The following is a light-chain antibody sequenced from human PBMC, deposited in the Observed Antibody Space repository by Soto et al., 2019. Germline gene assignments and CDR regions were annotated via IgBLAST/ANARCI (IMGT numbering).Light chain of an antibody. V-gene: IGLV2-8*01. Sequence: QSALTQPPSASGSPGQSVTISCTGTSSDIGAYNYVSWFQQHQGEAPKLIISEVNKRPSGVPDRFSGSKSGNTASLTVSGLQAEDEADYYCTSYGGRDNLMFGGGTKLTVL. J-gene: IGLJ3*02. CDR2: EVN. CDR1: SSDIGAYNY. CDR3: TSYGGRDNLM.